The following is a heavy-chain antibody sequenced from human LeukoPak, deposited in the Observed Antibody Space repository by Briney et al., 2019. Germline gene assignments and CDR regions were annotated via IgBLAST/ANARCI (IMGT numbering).Heavy chain of an antibody. CDR2: IYHTGST. CDR3: ARDRGSTGYYYLDS. Sequence: PSETLSLTCGVSGGPITEYYWSWIRQPPGKGLEWIGYIYHTGSTNYSPSLKGRVTMSVDASRNQFSLKLVSVTAADTAVYYCARDRGSTGYYYLDSWGQGILVTVSS. V-gene: IGHV4-59*01. CDR1: GGPITEYY. D-gene: IGHD6-19*01. J-gene: IGHJ4*02.